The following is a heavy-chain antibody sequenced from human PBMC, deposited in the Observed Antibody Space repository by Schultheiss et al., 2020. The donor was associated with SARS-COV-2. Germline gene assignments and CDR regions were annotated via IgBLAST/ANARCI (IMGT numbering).Heavy chain of an antibody. CDR1: GGSISSGGYY. J-gene: IGHJ4*02. Sequence: SETLSLTCTVSGGSISSGGYYWGWIRQPPGKGLEWIGSIYHSGSTYYNPSLKSRVTISVDTSKNQFSLKLSSVTAADTAVYYCARVIGYSGSYGRNWGQGTLVTVSS. CDR3: ARVIGYSGSYGRN. CDR2: IYHSGST. D-gene: IGHD1-26*01. V-gene: IGHV4-39*07.